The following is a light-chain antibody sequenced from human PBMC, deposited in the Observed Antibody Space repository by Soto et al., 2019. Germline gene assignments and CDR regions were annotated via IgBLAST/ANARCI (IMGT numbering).Light chain of an antibody. CDR2: GAS. Sequence: DIQMTQSPSSLSASVGDRVTITCRASQSINKYINWYQQKPGKAPNLLINGASSLQSGVPSRFSGSGSGTDFTRTLSNLQPEDFATYYCQQTYCTPFTFGPGTKVDIK. J-gene: IGKJ3*01. CDR3: QQTYCTPFT. V-gene: IGKV1-39*01. CDR1: QSINKY.